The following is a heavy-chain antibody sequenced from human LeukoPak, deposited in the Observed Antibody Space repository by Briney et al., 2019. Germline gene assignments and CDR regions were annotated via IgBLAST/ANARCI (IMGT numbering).Heavy chain of an antibody. CDR3: TTDPVNYYDSSGYYN. CDR2: IKSKTDDRTT. J-gene: IGHJ4*02. CDR1: GFTFSNAW. V-gene: IGHV3-15*01. D-gene: IGHD3-22*01. Sequence: GGSLRLSCAASGFTFSNAWMSWVRQAPGKGLEWVGRIKSKTDDRTTDYAAPVKGRFTISRDDSKNTLYLQMNSLKTEDTAVYYCTTDPVNYYDSSGYYNWGQGTLVTVSS.